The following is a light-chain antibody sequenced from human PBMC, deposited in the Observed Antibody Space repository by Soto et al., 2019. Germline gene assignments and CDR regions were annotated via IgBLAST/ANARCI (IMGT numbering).Light chain of an antibody. J-gene: IGKJ2*01. CDR1: QSVSDNY. CDR3: QQYGSSPYT. V-gene: IGKV3-20*01. Sequence: IVLTQSPGTLSLSPGERATLSCRASQSVSDNYLAWYQQKPGQAPRLLIYDASNRATGIPDRFSGSGSGTEITLTISRLEPEDFAVFYCQQYGSSPYTFGQGTKLEIK. CDR2: DAS.